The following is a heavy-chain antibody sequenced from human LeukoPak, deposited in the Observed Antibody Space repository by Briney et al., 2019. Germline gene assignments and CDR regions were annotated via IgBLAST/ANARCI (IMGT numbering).Heavy chain of an antibody. J-gene: IGHJ3*02. V-gene: IGHV1-46*01. D-gene: IGHD1-1*01. Sequence: ASVKVSCKASGYTFTNYYMHWVRQAPGQGLEWMGMISPSGASTSYAQRFQGRVTMTRDVSTSTVYMELSSLRSEDTAVYYCARHTTGYNSPRDSFNIWGQGTMVTVSS. CDR1: GYTFTNYY. CDR3: ARHTTGYNSPRDSFNI. CDR2: ISPSGAST.